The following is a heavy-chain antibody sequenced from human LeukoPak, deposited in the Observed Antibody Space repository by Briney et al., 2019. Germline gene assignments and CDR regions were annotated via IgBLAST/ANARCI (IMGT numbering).Heavy chain of an antibody. Sequence: GGSLRLSCAASGFTFENNAMHWVRQAPGKGLEWVAGISWNSDTVDYADSVKGRFTISRDNARNSLYLQMNTLRSEDTAVYYCAKANFDWVLFFDYWGQGTLVTVSS. CDR2: ISWNSDTV. D-gene: IGHD3-9*01. CDR1: GFTFENNA. J-gene: IGHJ4*02. V-gene: IGHV3-9*01. CDR3: AKANFDWVLFFDY.